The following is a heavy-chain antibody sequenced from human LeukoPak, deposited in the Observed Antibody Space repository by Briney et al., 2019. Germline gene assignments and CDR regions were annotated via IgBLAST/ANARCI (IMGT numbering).Heavy chain of an antibody. V-gene: IGHV3-9*01. CDR1: GFTFSSYA. CDR2: IYWNSANI. CDR3: VKEIKKWLGAIDN. D-gene: IGHD1-26*01. J-gene: IGHJ4*02. Sequence: GGSLRLSCAASGFTFSSYAMHWVRQAPGKGLEWVSGIYWNSANIGYADSVKGRFTISRDNAKNSLYLQMNSLRPEDTAIYFCVKEIKKWLGAIDNWGQGTLVTVSS.